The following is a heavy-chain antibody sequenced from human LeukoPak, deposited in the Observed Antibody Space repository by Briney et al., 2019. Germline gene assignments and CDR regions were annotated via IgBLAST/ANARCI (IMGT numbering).Heavy chain of an antibody. CDR3: AREAWVSGDSKYRYYGIDV. Sequence: SETLSLTCTVSGASISSYYWSWIRQPPGKGLEWIGYIDYSGSTNCTPSLKSRVTISVDTSKNQFSLKLSSVTAADTALYYCAREAWVSGDSKYRYYGIDVWGQGTTVTVSS. J-gene: IGHJ6*02. V-gene: IGHV4-59*01. CDR1: GASISSYY. D-gene: IGHD4-17*01. CDR2: IDYSGST.